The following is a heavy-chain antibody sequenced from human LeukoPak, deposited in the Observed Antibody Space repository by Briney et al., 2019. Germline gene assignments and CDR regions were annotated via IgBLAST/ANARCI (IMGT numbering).Heavy chain of an antibody. CDR1: GFTFSIYS. CDR3: ARDGVAETTGYYFDY. CDR2: ISSISSYI. D-gene: IGHD4-17*01. J-gene: IGHJ4*02. V-gene: IGHV3-21*01. Sequence: GGSLRLSCAASGFTFSIYSMNWVRQAPRKGLEWVSSISSISSYIYYADSVKGRFTISRDNAKNSLYLQMNSLRTEDTAMYYCARDGVAETTGYYFDYWGQGTLVTVSS.